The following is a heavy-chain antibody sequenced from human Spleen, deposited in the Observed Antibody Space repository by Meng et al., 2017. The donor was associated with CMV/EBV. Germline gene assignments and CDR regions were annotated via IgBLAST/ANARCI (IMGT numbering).Heavy chain of an antibody. CDR2: IIPIFGTA. CDR1: GGTFSSYA. V-gene: IGHV1-69*05. D-gene: IGHD6-13*01. Sequence: SVKVSCKASGGTFSSYAISWVRQAPGQGLEWMGGIIPIFGTANYAQKFQGRVTITTDESTSTAYMELSSLRSEDTAVYYCARFDQGIAAAGIYYYYYGMDVWGQGTTVTVSS. CDR3: ARFDQGIAAAGIYYYYYGMDV. J-gene: IGHJ6*02.